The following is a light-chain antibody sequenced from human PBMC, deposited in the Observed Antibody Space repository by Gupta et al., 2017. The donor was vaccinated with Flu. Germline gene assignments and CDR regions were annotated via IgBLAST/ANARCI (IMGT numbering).Light chain of an antibody. CDR2: GAS. CDR3: QQYNKWPWT. J-gene: IGKJ1*01. Sequence: PATLSVSPVERATLSCRASQSVSSNLAWYQQKPGQVPRLLIYGASTRATGIPASFSGSGSGTEFTLTISSLQSEDFAVFYCQQYNKWPWTFGQGTKVEIK. CDR1: QSVSSN. V-gene: IGKV3-15*01.